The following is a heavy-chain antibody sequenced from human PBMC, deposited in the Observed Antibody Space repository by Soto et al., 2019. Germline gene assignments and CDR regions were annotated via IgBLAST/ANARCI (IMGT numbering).Heavy chain of an antibody. J-gene: IGHJ6*02. CDR2: INHSGST. V-gene: IGHV4-34*01. Sequence: SETLSLTCAVYGGSFSGYYWSWIRQPPGKGLEWIGEINHSGSTNYNPSLKSRVTISVDKSENQFSLKLSSVTAADTAVYYCARFGTRTPVTSSYYYCGMDVWGQGTTVTVSS. CDR1: GGSFSGYY. CDR3: ARFGTRTPVTSSYYYCGMDV. D-gene: IGHD4-17*01.